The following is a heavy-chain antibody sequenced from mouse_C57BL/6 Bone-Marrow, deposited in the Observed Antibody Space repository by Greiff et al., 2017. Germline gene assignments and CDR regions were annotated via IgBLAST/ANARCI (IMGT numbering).Heavy chain of an antibody. Sequence: EVQLVESGPVLVKPGASVKMSCKASGYTFTDYYMNWVKQSHGKSLEWIGVINPYNGGTSYNQKFKGKATLTVDKSSSTAYMELNSLTSEDSAVYYCARVDSSGYKFDYWGQGTTLTVSS. CDR3: ARVDSSGYKFDY. CDR2: INPYNGGT. CDR1: GYTFTDYY. V-gene: IGHV1-19*01. D-gene: IGHD3-2*02. J-gene: IGHJ2*01.